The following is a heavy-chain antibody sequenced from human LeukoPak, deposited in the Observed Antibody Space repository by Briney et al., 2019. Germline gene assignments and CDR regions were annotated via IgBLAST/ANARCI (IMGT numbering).Heavy chain of an antibody. CDR3: ARAVRPYYYDSRDAFDI. D-gene: IGHD3-22*01. CDR2: INAGNGNT. V-gene: IGHV1-3*01. CDR1: GYTFTSYA. Sequence: GASVKVSCKASGYTFTSYAMHWVRQAPGQRLEWMGWINAGNGNTKYSQKFQGRVAITRDTSASTAYMELSSLRSEDTAVYYCARAVRPYYYDSRDAFDIWGQGTMVTVSS. J-gene: IGHJ3*02.